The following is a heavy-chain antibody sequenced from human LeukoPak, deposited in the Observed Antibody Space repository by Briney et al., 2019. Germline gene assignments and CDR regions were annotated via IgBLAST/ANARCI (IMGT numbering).Heavy chain of an antibody. Sequence: PSETLSLTCTVSGDSITRYYWSWIRQPPGKGLEWIGYIYYSGSTNYNPSLKSRVTISVDTSKNQFSLKLSSVTAADTAVYYCARDRVGATEGASDIWGQGTMVTVSS. CDR3: ARDRVGATEGASDI. CDR1: GDSITRYY. CDR2: IYYSGST. D-gene: IGHD1-26*01. J-gene: IGHJ3*02. V-gene: IGHV4-59*12.